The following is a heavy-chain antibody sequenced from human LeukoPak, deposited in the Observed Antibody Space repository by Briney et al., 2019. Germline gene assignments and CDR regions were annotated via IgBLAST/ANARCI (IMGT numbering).Heavy chain of an antibody. D-gene: IGHD1-1*01. V-gene: IGHV4-59*12. CDR2: IYHSGST. J-gene: IGHJ4*02. CDR3: ASGPPRLDY. Sequence: PSETLSLTCTVSGGSISSYYWSWIRQPPGKGLEWIGEIYHSGSTNYNPSLKSRVTISVDKSKNQFSLKLSSVTAADTAVYYCASGPPRLDYWGQGTLVTVSS. CDR1: GGSISSYY.